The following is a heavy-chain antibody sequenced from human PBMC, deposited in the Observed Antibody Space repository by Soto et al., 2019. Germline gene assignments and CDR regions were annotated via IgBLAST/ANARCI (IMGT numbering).Heavy chain of an antibody. D-gene: IGHD6-6*01. J-gene: IGHJ4*02. Sequence: QVQLVQSGAEVKKPGASVKVSCKASGYTFTSYGISWVRQAPGQGLEWMGWISAYNGNTNYAQKLQGRVTMTTDTATSRGDMERRGLRSDGRAVYCCARGGSSAGWNYWGQGTLVTVSS. V-gene: IGHV1-18*01. CDR3: ARGGSSAGWNY. CDR1: GYTFTSYG. CDR2: ISAYNGNT.